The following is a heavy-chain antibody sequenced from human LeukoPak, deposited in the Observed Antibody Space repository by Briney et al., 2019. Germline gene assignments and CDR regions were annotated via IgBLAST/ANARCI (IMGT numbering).Heavy chain of an antibody. Sequence: GGSLRLSCAASGFTFSSYSMNWVRQAPGKGLEWVSSISSSSSYIYYADSVKGRFTISRDNAKNSLYLQMNSLRAEDTAVYYCARERGTYYYDSSGYYAPYRAFDIWGQGTMVTVSS. V-gene: IGHV3-21*01. J-gene: IGHJ3*02. D-gene: IGHD3-22*01. CDR2: ISSSSSYI. CDR3: ARERGTYYYDSSGYYAPYRAFDI. CDR1: GFTFSSYS.